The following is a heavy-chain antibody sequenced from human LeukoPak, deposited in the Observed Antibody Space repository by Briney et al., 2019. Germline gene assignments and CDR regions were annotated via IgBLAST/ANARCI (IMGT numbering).Heavy chain of an antibody. J-gene: IGHJ4*02. Sequence: GTSVKVSCKASGFTFTSSAMKWVRQARGQRLEWIGWIIVASGNTNYAQKFQERVTITTDMSSSTAYMEQRSRRSEDTAVYYCAALPQSSDVDPSRLGGYWGQGTLVTVSS. CDR3: AALPQSSDVDPSRLGGY. CDR1: GFTFTSSA. CDR2: IIVASGNT. D-gene: IGHD3-16*01. V-gene: IGHV1-58*02.